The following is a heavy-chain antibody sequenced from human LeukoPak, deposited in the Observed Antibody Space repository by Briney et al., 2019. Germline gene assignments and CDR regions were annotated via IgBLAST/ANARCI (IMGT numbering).Heavy chain of an antibody. CDR1: GYTFTGYY. CDR3: ARSPGDSSSWYWDPNFDY. D-gene: IGHD6-13*01. V-gene: IGHV1-2*04. CDR2: INPNSGGT. J-gene: IGHJ4*02. Sequence: ASVKVSCKASGYTFTGYYMHWVRQAPGQGLEWMGWINPNSGGTNYAQKFQGWVTMTRDTSISTAYMELSRLRSDDTAVYYCARSPGDSSSWYWDPNFDYWGQGTLVTVSS.